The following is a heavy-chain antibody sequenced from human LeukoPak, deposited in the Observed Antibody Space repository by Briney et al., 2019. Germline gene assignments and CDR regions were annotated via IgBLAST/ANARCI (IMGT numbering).Heavy chain of an antibody. Sequence: QPGRSLRLSCAASGFTFSSYAMHWVRQAPGKGLEWVAVISYDGSNKYYADSVKGRFTISRDNSKNTLYLQMNSLRAEDTAVYYCARGEDSSGYYWRSWVQKPMKFDYWGQGTLVTVSS. D-gene: IGHD3-22*01. CDR2: ISYDGSNK. J-gene: IGHJ4*02. CDR1: GFTFSSYA. V-gene: IGHV3-30*04. CDR3: ARGEDSSGYYWRSWVQKPMKFDY.